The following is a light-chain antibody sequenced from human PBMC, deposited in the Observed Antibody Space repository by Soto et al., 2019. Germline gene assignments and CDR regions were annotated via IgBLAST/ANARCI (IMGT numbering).Light chain of an antibody. V-gene: IGLV2-8*01. CDR2: EVN. CDR3: TSYAGSNNV. J-gene: IGLJ1*01. CDR1: SSDVGGYNY. Sequence: QSALTQPPSASGSPGQSVTISCTGTSSDVGGYNYVSWYQQHPGKVPKVMVYEVNKRHSGVPDRFSGSKSGNTASLTVSGLQAEDEADYYCTSYAGSNNVFGTGTKVTVL.